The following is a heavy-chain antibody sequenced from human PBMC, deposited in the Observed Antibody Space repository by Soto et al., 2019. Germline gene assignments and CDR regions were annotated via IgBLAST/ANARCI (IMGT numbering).Heavy chain of an antibody. CDR3: ARVGGTVTTWWWFDP. J-gene: IGHJ5*02. CDR2: ISAYNGNT. Sequence: ASVKVSCKASGYTFTSYGISWVRQAPGQGLEWMGWISAYNGNTNYEQKLQGRVTMTTDTSTSTAYMELRSLRSDDTAVDYCARVGGTVTTWWWFDPWGQGTLVTVSS. V-gene: IGHV1-18*04. D-gene: IGHD1-7*01. CDR1: GYTFTSYG.